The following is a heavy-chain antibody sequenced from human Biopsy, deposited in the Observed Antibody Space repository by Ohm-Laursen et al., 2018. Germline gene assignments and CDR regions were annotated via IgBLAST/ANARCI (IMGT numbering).Heavy chain of an antibody. Sequence: TLSLTCTVSGGSISSSTTYYWAWLRQPPGKGLEWIGSIYNTETTFYNPSLKSRFTISVDTPTNQFSLKVSSVTAADTALYFCARHPTGFWFDPWGHGTLVTVSS. J-gene: IGHJ5*02. CDR2: IYNTETT. CDR3: ARHPTGFWFDP. CDR1: GGSISSSTTYY. V-gene: IGHV4-39*01.